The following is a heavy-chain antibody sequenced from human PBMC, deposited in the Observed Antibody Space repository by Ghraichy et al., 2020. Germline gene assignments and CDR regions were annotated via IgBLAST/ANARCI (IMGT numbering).Heavy chain of an antibody. CDR2: IKQDGSEK. CDR3: ARRIAATTKCFDY. D-gene: IGHD5-12*01. V-gene: IGHV3-7*03. CDR1: GFTFSSYW. Sequence: GSLRLSCAASGFTFSSYWMSWVRQAPGKGLELVAKIKQDGSEKHSVDSVKGRFTISTDNSKNSMYLQMNSLRAEDTAVYYCARRIAATTKCFDYWGPGTLVTVSS. J-gene: IGHJ4*02.